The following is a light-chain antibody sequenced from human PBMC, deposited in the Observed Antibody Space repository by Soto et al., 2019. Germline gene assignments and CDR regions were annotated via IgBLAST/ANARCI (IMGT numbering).Light chain of an antibody. CDR3: SSYTISNTLPFV. J-gene: IGLJ1*01. V-gene: IGLV2-14*01. CDR2: EVT. Sequence: QSVLTQPASVSGSPGQSITISCTGTRRDVGGYNYVSWYQQYPGKSPKLLIYEVTHRPSGVSNRFSGSKSGNTASLTISGLQAEDEADYYCSSYTISNTLPFVFGTGTSSPS. CDR1: RRDVGGYNY.